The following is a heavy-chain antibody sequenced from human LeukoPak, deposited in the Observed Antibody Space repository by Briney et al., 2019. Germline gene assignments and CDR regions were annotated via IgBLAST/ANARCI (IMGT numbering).Heavy chain of an antibody. J-gene: IGHJ4*02. CDR1: GGSISSYY. CDR2: IYYSGST. D-gene: IGHD4-17*01. Sequence: SETLSLTCTVSGGSISSYYWSWIRQPPGKGLEWIGYIYYSGSTNCNPSLKSRVTISVDTSKNQFSLKLSSVTAADTAVYYCASADYGDYVFDYWGQGTLVTASS. CDR3: ASADYGDYVFDY. V-gene: IGHV4-59*01.